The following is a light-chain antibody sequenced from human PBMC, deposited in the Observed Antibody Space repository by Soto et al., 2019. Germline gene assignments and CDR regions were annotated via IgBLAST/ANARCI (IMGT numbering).Light chain of an antibody. CDR1: ENIDNY. CDR3: QESYTTYAVT. Sequence: DIQMTQSPSSLSASLGDRVTLTFRASENIDNYLNWYQQKQGEAPKLLIYASSTLQSGVPSRFSGSGSGTEFTLTISSLQAEDFATYFCQESYTTYAVTFGGGKRREIK. V-gene: IGKV1-39*01. J-gene: IGKJ5*01. CDR2: ASS.